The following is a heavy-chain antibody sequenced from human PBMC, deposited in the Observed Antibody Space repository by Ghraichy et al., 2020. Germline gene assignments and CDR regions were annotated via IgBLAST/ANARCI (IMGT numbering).Heavy chain of an antibody. CDR3: ARGSTVVRYYYYAGMDV. V-gene: IGHV3-48*02. D-gene: IGHD4-23*01. Sequence: GGSLRLSCVGSGFTFSSYSMNWVRRAPGKGLEWVSYITSSGRFISYSDSVKGRFTVSRDNAQNSLYLQMSSLRDEDTAVYYCARGSTVVRYYYYAGMDVWGQGTTVTVSS. CDR1: GFTFSSYS. J-gene: IGHJ6*02. CDR2: ITSSGRFI.